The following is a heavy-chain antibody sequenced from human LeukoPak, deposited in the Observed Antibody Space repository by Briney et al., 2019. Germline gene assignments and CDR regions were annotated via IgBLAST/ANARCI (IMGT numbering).Heavy chain of an antibody. D-gene: IGHD2-15*01. Sequence: GGSLRLSCAASGFTFSTYWMSWVRQAPGKGLEWVANIKQDGSEKYYVDSVKGRFTISRDNAKNSLYLQMNSLRAEDTAVYYCARAFCGGDTCYSIGYWGQGTLVTVSS. CDR1: GFTFSTYW. V-gene: IGHV3-7*01. J-gene: IGHJ4*02. CDR3: ARAFCGGDTCYSIGY. CDR2: IKQDGSEK.